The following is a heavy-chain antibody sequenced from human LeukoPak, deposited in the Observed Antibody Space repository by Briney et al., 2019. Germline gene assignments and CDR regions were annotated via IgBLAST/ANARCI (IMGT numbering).Heavy chain of an antibody. V-gene: IGHV4-38-2*02. CDR2: IYHSGST. CDR1: GYSISSGYY. Sequence: PSETLSLTCTVSGYSISSGYYWGWIRQPPGKGLEWIGSIYHSGSTYYNPSLESRVTISVDTSKNQFSLKLSSVTAADTAVYYCARPTVPPLTYYYYYMDVWGKGTTVTVSS. J-gene: IGHJ6*03. D-gene: IGHD1-1*01. CDR3: ARPTVPPLTYYYYYMDV.